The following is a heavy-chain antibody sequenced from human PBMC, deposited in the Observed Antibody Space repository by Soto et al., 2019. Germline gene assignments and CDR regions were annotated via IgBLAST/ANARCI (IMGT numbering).Heavy chain of an antibody. Sequence: EVQLVESGGGLVKPGGSLTLSCAVSGFPFSKAWMSWVRQAPGKGLEGMGRIKRRIDGGRVDYAAPVQGRFTISRDDSETTLFLQLNSLKTEDTAVYYWTKSVSRAPLAIDEWGQGTLVTVSS. J-gene: IGHJ4*02. CDR1: GFPFSKAW. CDR2: IKRRIDGGRV. CDR3: TKSVSRAPLAIDE. D-gene: IGHD1-26*01. V-gene: IGHV3-15*01.